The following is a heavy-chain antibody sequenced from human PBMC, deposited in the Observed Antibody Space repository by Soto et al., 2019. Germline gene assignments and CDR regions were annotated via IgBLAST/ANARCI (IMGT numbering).Heavy chain of an antibody. D-gene: IGHD3-9*01. CDR1: GFTFSSYA. CDR3: AKDLEYYDILTGYYNFDY. J-gene: IGHJ4*02. Sequence: GGSLRLSCAASGFTFSSYAMSWVRQAPGKGLEWVSAISGSGGSTYYADSVKGRFTISRDNSKNTLYLQMNSLRAEDTAVYYCAKDLEYYDILTGYYNFDYWGQGPLVSVSS. V-gene: IGHV3-23*01. CDR2: ISGSGGST.